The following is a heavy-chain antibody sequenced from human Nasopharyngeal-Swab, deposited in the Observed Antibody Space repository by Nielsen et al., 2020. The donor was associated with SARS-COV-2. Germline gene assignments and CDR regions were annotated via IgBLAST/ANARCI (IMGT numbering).Heavy chain of an antibody. V-gene: IGHV4-38-2*02. CDR3: ARVVGDFWSGYYTGANWFDP. D-gene: IGHD3-3*01. CDR1: GYSISSGYY. CDR2: IYHSGST. Sequence: SETLSLTCTVSGYSISSGYYWGWIRQPPGKGLEWIGSIYHSGSTYYNPSLKSRVTISVDTSKNQFSLKLSSVTAADTAVYYCARVVGDFWSGYYTGANWFDPWGQGTLVTVSS. J-gene: IGHJ5*02.